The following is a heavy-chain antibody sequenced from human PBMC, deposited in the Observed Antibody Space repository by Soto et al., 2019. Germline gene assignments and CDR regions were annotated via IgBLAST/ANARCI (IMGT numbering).Heavy chain of an antibody. J-gene: IGHJ6*02. CDR2: VYHTGST. D-gene: IGHD3-10*01. CDR1: GDSISSTHW. CDR3: ARHGTHMVRGVIITNYYYYGMDV. Sequence: PSDTLSLTCVVSGDSISSTHWWTWVRQTPGTGLKWIGEVYHTGSTKYNPYLKNRVTISVGTSKNQFFLKLSSVTAADTAVYYCARHGTHMVRGVIITNYYYYGMDVWGQGTTVT. V-gene: IGHV4-4*02.